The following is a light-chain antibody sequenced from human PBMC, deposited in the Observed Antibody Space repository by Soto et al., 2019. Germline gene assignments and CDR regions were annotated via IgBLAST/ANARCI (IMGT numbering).Light chain of an antibody. CDR2: DVS. Sequence: QSALTQPASVSGSPGQSITISCTGTSSDVGGYNYVSWYQQHPGKAPKLMIYDVSNRPSGVSNRFSGSKSGNTASLTISGLQAEDEADYYCSSYTSSISPFVFGTRSMDTVL. CDR3: SSYTSSISPFV. CDR1: SSDVGGYNY. J-gene: IGLJ1*01. V-gene: IGLV2-14*01.